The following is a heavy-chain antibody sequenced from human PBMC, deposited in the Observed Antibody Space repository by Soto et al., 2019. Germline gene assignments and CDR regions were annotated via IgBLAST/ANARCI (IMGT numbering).Heavy chain of an antibody. CDR2: IYYSGST. V-gene: IGHV4-31*03. J-gene: IGHJ6*02. CDR3: ARDQGGLDYYYGMDV. CDR1: GGSISSGGYY. Sequence: QVQLQESGPGLVKPSQTLSLTCTVSGGSISSGGYYWSWIRQHPGKGLEWIGYIYYSGSTYYNPSLKSRVTISVDTSKNQFSLKLSSVTAAETAVYYCARDQGGLDYYYGMDVWGQGTTVTVSS. D-gene: IGHD3-16*01.